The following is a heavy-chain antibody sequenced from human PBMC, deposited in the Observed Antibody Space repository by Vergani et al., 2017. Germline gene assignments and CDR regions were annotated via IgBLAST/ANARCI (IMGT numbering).Heavy chain of an antibody. Sequence: QVQLQQWGAGLLKPSETLSLPSVSYVGSFGGSTWGGFGRPQGRGLEWIGEINHSGSTNYNPSLKSRVTISVDTSKNQFSLKLSSVTAADTAVYYCARGHHKGRVVVTHFDYWGQGTLVTVSS. CDR3: ARGHHKGRVVVTHFDY. CDR2: INHSGST. V-gene: IGHV4-34*01. CDR1: VGSFGGST. D-gene: IGHD2-15*01. J-gene: IGHJ4*02.